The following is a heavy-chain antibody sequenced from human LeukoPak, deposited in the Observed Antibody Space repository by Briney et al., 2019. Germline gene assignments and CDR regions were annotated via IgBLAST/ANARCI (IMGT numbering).Heavy chain of an antibody. CDR2: INPKTGGR. J-gene: IGHJ5*02. D-gene: IGHD5-12*01. CDR3: ARGYSGYDWKFDP. CDR1: GYIFTGYY. V-gene: IGHV1-2*06. Sequence: ASAKVSCKASGYIFTGYYVHWVRQAPGQGLEWMGRINPKTGGRSFSPRFQGRVTVTSDTSTNTVYMELSSPKLDDTALYYCARGYSGYDWKFDPWGQGTQVTVSS.